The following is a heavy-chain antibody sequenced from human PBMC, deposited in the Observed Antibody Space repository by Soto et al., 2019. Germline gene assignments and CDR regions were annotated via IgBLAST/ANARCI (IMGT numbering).Heavy chain of an antibody. D-gene: IGHD2-15*01. Sequence: GGSLRLSCAASGFTFSSYGMSWVRQAPGKGLEWVSAISDSGDSTYYAVSVKGRFTVSRDNSKNTLYLQMNSLRAEATAVYYCAKDTGRGRRSVLDYSGQGTPVPVSS. V-gene: IGHV3-23*01. CDR2: ISDSGDST. CDR1: GFTFSSYG. J-gene: IGHJ4*02. CDR3: AKDTGRGRRSVLDY.